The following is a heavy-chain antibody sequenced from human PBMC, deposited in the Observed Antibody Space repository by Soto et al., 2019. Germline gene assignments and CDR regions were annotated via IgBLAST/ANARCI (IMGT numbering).Heavy chain of an antibody. CDR1: GGTFSTYT. V-gene: IGHV1-69*08. CDR2: IIPIIGII. D-gene: IGHD4-4*01. J-gene: IGHJ5*02. Sequence: QVQLVQSGAEVKKPGSSVKVSCKASGGTFSTYTITCVRQAPGQGLEWMGRIIPIIGIINYAQKFQGRVTISADKFTGTAYMELTGLRSDDTDVYYCAGDPDSHYNDSHASSYPWGQGTLVTVSS. CDR3: AGDPDSHYNDSHASSYP.